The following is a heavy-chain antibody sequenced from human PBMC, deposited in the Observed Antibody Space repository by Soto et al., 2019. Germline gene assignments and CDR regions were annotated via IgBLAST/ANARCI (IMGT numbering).Heavy chain of an antibody. Sequence: SQTLSLTCAISGDSVSSNSAAWNWIRQSPSRGLEWLGRTYYRSKWYNDYAVSVKSRITINPDTSKNQFSLQLNSVTPEDTAVYYCARDPRIAVAGLGAFDIWGQGTMVTVS. D-gene: IGHD6-19*01. CDR1: GDSVSSNSAA. CDR2: TYYRSKWYN. V-gene: IGHV6-1*01. CDR3: ARDPRIAVAGLGAFDI. J-gene: IGHJ3*02.